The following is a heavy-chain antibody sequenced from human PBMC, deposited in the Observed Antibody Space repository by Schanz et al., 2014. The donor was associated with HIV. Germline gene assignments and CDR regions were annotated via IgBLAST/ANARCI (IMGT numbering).Heavy chain of an antibody. CDR1: GFTFSDHY. D-gene: IGHD6-19*01. V-gene: IGHV3-23*04. Sequence: EVHLVESGGGLVQPGGSLRLSCAASGFTFSDHYMDWVRQAPGKGLEWVSSISESGGRTYYADSVNGRFTISRDNSKNTLYLQMNSLRVEDTAVYYCAKMARSVAANTNFDYWGQGTLVTVSS. J-gene: IGHJ4*02. CDR2: ISESGGRT. CDR3: AKMARSVAANTNFDY.